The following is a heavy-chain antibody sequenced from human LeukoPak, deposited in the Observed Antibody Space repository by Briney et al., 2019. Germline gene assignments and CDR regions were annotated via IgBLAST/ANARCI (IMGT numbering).Heavy chain of an antibody. D-gene: IGHD3-22*01. CDR1: GYSFTDYA. CDR2: INAANGST. J-gene: IGHJ4*02. Sequence: ASVKVSCKASGYSFTDYAMHWVRQAPGQRLEWMGWINAANGSTKYSQEIQGRVTITRDTSASRAYMELSSLRSEDTAVYYCAGTYYYDSSGYYPAFDYWGQGTLVTVSS. CDR3: AGTYYYDSSGYYPAFDY. V-gene: IGHV1-3*01.